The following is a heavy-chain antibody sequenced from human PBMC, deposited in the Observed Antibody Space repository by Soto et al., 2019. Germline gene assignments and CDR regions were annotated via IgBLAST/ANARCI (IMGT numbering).Heavy chain of an antibody. V-gene: IGHV3-30*03. CDR3: ARCIAMAGTYGAFDI. D-gene: IGHD6-19*01. CDR1: GFTFSNYA. Sequence: QVQLVESGGGVVQPGRSLRLSCAASGFTFSNYAMYWVRQAPAKGLEWVAAISYDGTDKSYADSVKGRFTITRDNSKNTLYLQIDSLRGEDMAVYYCARCIAMAGTYGAFDIWGQGTMVTVSS. J-gene: IGHJ3*02. CDR2: ISYDGTDK.